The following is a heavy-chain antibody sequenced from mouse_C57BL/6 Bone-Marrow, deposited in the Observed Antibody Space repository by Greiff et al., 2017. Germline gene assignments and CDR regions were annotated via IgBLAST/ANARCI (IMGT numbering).Heavy chain of an antibody. J-gene: IGHJ3*01. CDR2: IYPGNSDT. CDR3: TKSDGYFPWFAD. V-gene: IGHV1-5*01. D-gene: IGHD2-3*01. CDR1: GYTFTSYW. Sequence: EVQLQQSGTVLARPGASVKMSCKTSGYTFTSYWMHWVKQRPGQGLEWIGAIYPGNSDTSYNQKFKGKAKLTAVTSASTAYMELSRLTNEDSAVYYCTKSDGYFPWFADWGQGTLVTVSA.